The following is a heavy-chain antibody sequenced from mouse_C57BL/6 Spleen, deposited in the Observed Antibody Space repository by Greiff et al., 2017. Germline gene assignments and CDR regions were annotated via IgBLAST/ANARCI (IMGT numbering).Heavy chain of an antibody. Sequence: VQLQQSGAELVKPGASVKLSCTASGFNIKDYYMHWVKQRTEQGLEWIGRIDPEDGETKYAPKFQGKATITADTSSNTAYLQISRLTHGDTTDYYYSRQNSAGLYYAMDYWGQGTSVTVSS. J-gene: IGHJ4*01. CDR3: SRQNSAGLYYAMDY. CDR1: GFNIKDYY. D-gene: IGHD3-2*02. CDR2: IDPEDGET. V-gene: IGHV14-2*01.